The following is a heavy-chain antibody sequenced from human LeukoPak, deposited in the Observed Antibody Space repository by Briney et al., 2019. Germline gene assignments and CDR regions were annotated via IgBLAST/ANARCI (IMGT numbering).Heavy chain of an antibody. V-gene: IGHV1-18*01. CDR1: GYTFSSYD. CDR2: ISAYNGNT. J-gene: IGHJ4*02. Sequence: ASVKVSCKASGYTFSSYDFSWVRQAPGQGLEWMGWISAYNGNTNYAQKLQGRVTMTTDTSTSTAYMELGGLRSDVTAVYYCARVRSPAAGTRFDYWGQGTLVTVSS. CDR3: ARVRSPAAGTRFDY. D-gene: IGHD6-13*01.